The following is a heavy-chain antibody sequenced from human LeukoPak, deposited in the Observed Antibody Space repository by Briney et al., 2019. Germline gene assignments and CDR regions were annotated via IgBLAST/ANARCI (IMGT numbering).Heavy chain of an antibody. V-gene: IGHV4-39*07. CDR2: IFSSGST. D-gene: IGHD5-24*01. CDR1: GGSVDNSNYY. Sequence: PSETLSLTCAVSGGSVDNSNYYWAWIRQPPGQGLEWIGTIFSSGSTFYSPSLETRITISVDTSMTQFSLKPSSVTAADTAVYFCASERWSRRSYFDFWGQGILVTVSS. J-gene: IGHJ4*02. CDR3: ASERWSRRSYFDF.